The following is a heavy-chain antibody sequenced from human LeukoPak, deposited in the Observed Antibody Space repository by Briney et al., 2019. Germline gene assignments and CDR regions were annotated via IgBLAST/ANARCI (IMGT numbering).Heavy chain of an antibody. CDR2: INPKGGST. J-gene: IGHJ5*02. V-gene: IGHV1-46*01. D-gene: IGHD2-2*01. CDR1: GYTLSSYH. Sequence: ASVKVSSKASGYTLSSYHIQWVRQVPGQGLEWMGRINPKGGSTNYAQKFQGRVTMTTDTTTSTVYMELSSLRSEDTAVYYCARDDCSSTSCYDNWFDPWGQGTLVTVSS. CDR3: ARDDCSSTSCYDNWFDP.